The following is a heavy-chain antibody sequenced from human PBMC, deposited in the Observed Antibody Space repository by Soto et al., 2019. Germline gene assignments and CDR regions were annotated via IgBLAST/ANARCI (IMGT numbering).Heavy chain of an antibody. CDR2: INHSGRT. J-gene: IGHJ4*02. CDR3: ARGRRGDGY. Sequence: PSETLSLTCAVYGGSFSGYYWSWIRQPPGKGLEWIGEINHSGRTNYNPSLKSRVTISVDTSKNQFSLKLSSVTAADTAVYYCARGRRGDGYWGQGTLVTVSS. CDR1: GGSFSGYY. D-gene: IGHD2-21*01. V-gene: IGHV4-34*01.